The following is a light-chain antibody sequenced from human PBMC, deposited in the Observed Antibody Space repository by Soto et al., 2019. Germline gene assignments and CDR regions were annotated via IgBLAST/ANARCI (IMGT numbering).Light chain of an antibody. CDR2: AAS. V-gene: IGKV1D-12*01. CDR3: QQADTFPIT. Sequence: DIQMTQSPSSVSASVGDRFTISCQASQGISRSLAWYQQKPWKAPKLLIYAASSLQSGVPSRFSGSGFGTDFTLTISSLQPEDSAIYYCQQADTFPITFGQGTRLEI. J-gene: IGKJ5*01. CDR1: QGISRS.